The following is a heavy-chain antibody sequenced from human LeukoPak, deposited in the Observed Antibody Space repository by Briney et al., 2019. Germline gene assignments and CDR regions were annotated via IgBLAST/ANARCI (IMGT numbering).Heavy chain of an antibody. CDR2: ISSSSSYI. V-gene: IGHV3-21*01. CDR3: ARWGSAAVVDY. Sequence: GGSLRLSCAASGFTFSSYRMNWVRQAPGKGLEWVSSISSSSSYIYYADSVKGRFTISRDNAKNSLYLQMNSLRAEDTAVYYCARWGSAAVVDYWGQGTLVTVSS. D-gene: IGHD6-13*01. J-gene: IGHJ4*02. CDR1: GFTFSSYR.